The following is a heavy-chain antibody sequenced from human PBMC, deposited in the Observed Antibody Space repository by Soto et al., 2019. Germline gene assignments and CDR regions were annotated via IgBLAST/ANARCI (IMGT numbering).Heavy chain of an antibody. CDR2: INPNSGGT. Sequence: ASVKVSCKASGYTFTGYYMHWVRQAPGQGLEWMGWINPNSGGTNYAQKFQGWVTMTRDTSISTAYMELSRLRSDDTAVYYCARDRGEELRTTDYYYYGMDVWGQGTTVTVSS. V-gene: IGHV1-2*04. CDR3: ARDRGEELRTTDYYYYGMDV. D-gene: IGHD3-10*01. J-gene: IGHJ6*02. CDR1: GYTFTGYY.